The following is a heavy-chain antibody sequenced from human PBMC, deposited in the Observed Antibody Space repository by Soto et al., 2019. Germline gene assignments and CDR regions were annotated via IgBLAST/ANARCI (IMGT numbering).Heavy chain of an antibody. CDR2: ISAYNGNT. CDR3: ARDPKRWLPRVNYFDY. V-gene: IGHV1-18*01. CDR1: GYTFTSYG. Sequence: ASVKVSCKASGYTFTSYGISWVRQAPGQGLEWMGWISAYNGNTNYAQKLQGRVTMTTDTSTSTAYMELRSLRSDDTAVYYCARDPKRWLPRVNYFDYWGQGTLVTVSS. D-gene: IGHD5-12*01. J-gene: IGHJ4*02.